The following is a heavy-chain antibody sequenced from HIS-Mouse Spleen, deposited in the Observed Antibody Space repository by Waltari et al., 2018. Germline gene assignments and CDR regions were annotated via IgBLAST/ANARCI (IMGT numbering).Heavy chain of an antibody. V-gene: IGHV4-59*01. Sequence: QVQLQESGPGLVKPSETLSLTCTVSGGSISSYYWSWIRQPPGKGLEWIGYIYYSGSTNYNPSLKSRVTISVDTSKNQFSLKLSSVTAADTAVYYCARVSDYYDSCFDYWGQGTLVTVSS. CDR2: IYYSGST. J-gene: IGHJ4*02. D-gene: IGHD3-22*01. CDR3: ARVSDYYDSCFDY. CDR1: GGSISSYY.